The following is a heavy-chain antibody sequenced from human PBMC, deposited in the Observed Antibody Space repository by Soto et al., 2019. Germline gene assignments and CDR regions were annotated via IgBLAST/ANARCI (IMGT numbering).Heavy chain of an antibody. D-gene: IGHD3-9*01. CDR1: GFTFSSYG. J-gene: IGHJ4*02. V-gene: IGHV3-33*01. Sequence: GGSLRLSCAASGFTFSSYGMHWVRQAPGKGLEWVAVIWYDGSNKYYADSVKGRFTISRDNSKNTLYLQMNSLRAEDTAVYYCARGGYYDILTGYLPAPGFDYWGQGTLVTVSS. CDR2: IWYDGSNK. CDR3: ARGGYYDILTGYLPAPGFDY.